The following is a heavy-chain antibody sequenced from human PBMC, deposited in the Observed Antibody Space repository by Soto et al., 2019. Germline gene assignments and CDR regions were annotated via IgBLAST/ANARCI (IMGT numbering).Heavy chain of an antibody. J-gene: IGHJ4*02. V-gene: IGHV3-23*01. CDR3: ATEMGATQGPFDN. D-gene: IGHD1-26*01. Sequence: EVQVLESGGGLVQPGGSLRLSCVVPVFPFGANAMSWVRQAPGKGLEWVSGLSNTGRRTSYADSVKGRFNISRDNSENTVYLQMNSLRVEDTAVYYCATEMGATQGPFDNWGQGTLVTVSS. CDR2: LSNTGRRT. CDR1: VFPFGANA.